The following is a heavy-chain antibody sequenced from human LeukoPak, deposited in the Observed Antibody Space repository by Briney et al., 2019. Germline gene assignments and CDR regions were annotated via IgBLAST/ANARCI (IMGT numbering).Heavy chain of an antibody. Sequence: SETLSLTCAVYGGSFSGYYWGWIRQPPGKGLEWIGEINHSGSTNYNPSLKSRVTISVDTSKNQFSLKLSSVTAADTAVYYCARGRTYYDFWSANKGRFDPWGQGTLVTVSS. CDR3: ARGRTYYDFWSANKGRFDP. J-gene: IGHJ5*02. V-gene: IGHV4-34*01. CDR1: GGSFSGYY. D-gene: IGHD3-3*01. CDR2: INHSGST.